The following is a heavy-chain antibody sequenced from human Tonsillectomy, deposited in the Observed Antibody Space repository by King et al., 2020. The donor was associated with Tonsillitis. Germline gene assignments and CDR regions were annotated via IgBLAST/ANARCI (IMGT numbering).Heavy chain of an antibody. CDR2: IYAGGTT. V-gene: IGHV3-53*01. J-gene: IGHJ6*02. CDR3: ARDLYSSGWYEGMDV. CDR1: GFTVSSNY. D-gene: IGHD6-19*01. Sequence: VQLVESGGGLIQPGGSLRLSCAASGFTVSSNYMSWVRQAPGKGLEWVSVIYAGGTTYYADSVKGRFTISRDNSKNTLYLQMNSLRAEATAVYYCARDLYSSGWYEGMDVWGQGTTVTVSS.